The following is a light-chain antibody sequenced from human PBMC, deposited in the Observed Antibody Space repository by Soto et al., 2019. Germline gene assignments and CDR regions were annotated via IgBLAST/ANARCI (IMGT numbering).Light chain of an antibody. CDR3: QQYMSSVT. Sequence: EIVLTQSPGSLSLSPGQSATLSCRASQSVDTTFFAWCQKKPGQAPRLLIYGASKRATGIPDRFSGSGSGTDFTLIISRLEPEDFAVYYCQQYMSSVTFGQGTKVEIK. CDR2: GAS. J-gene: IGKJ1*01. V-gene: IGKV3-20*01. CDR1: QSVDTTF.